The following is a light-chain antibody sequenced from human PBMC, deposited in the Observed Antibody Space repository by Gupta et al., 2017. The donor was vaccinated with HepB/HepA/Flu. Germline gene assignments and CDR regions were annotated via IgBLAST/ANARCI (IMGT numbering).Light chain of an antibody. V-gene: IGKV3-15*01. CDR1: QSVSSN. Sequence: EIVMTQSPATLSVSPGESATLSCRASQSVSSNLAWYQQKPGQAPRLLIYGASTRSTGIPARFSGSGAGTEFTLNISSLQSEDFAVYYCQQYNNWAYTFGQGTKLEIK. J-gene: IGKJ2*01. CDR2: GAS. CDR3: QQYNNWAYT.